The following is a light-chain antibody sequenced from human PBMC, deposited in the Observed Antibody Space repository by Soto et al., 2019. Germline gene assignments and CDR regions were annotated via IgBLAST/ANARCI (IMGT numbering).Light chain of an antibody. J-gene: IGKJ2*01. Sequence: DVVMTQSPLSRPVTLGQPASISCRSSQGLVFSDGNTYLSWFQQRPGQSPRRLIYRVSNRDSGVPDRFSGSGSGTDFTLKISRVEAEDVGIYYCMQGAHWPMYTFGQGTKLEIK. CDR3: MQGAHWPMYT. CDR1: QGLVFSDGNTY. CDR2: RVS. V-gene: IGKV2-30*01.